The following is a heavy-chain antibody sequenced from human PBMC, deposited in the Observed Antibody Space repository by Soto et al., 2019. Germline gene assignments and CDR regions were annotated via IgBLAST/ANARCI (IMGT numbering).Heavy chain of an antibody. Sequence: TSETLSLTCAISGDSVSSNSAAWNWIRQSPSRGLGWLGRTYYRSKWSNDYAVSVKSRITINPDTSKNQFSLQLNSVTPEDTAVYYCARDPTGDLYFDYWGQGTLVTVSS. J-gene: IGHJ4*02. D-gene: IGHD7-27*01. CDR3: ARDPTGDLYFDY. V-gene: IGHV6-1*01. CDR1: GDSVSSNSAA. CDR2: TYYRSKWSN.